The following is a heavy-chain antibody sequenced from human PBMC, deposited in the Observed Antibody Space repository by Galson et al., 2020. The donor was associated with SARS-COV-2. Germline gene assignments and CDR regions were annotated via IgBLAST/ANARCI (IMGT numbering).Heavy chain of an antibody. D-gene: IGHD3-22*01. J-gene: IGHJ4*02. Sequence: ASVKVSCKASAYTFINYGISWVRQAPGQGLEWVGWINPYNGYTNFAEQLQGRVTMTTDTSTATVYMDLRSLRSADTAVYYCARDIYYYDSGHPRYYFDYWGQGTLVTVSS. V-gene: IGHV1-18*04. CDR3: ARDIYYYDSGHPRYYFDY. CDR1: AYTFINYG. CDR2: INPYNGYT.